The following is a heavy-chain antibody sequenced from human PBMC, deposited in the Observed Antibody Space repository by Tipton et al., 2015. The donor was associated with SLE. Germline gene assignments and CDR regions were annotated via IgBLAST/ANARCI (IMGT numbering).Heavy chain of an antibody. CDR1: GFIFSSYG. Sequence: SLRLSCAASGFIFSSYGMHWVRQAPGKGLEWVAFIRYEGSDEYYADSVKGRFTISRDNSKNTLYLQMNSLRTEDTAVYYCVKDLRGGYSYYGMDVWGQGTTITVSS. CDR3: VKDLRGGYSYYGMDV. V-gene: IGHV3-30*02. J-gene: IGHJ6*02. D-gene: IGHD3-10*01. CDR2: IRYEGSDE.